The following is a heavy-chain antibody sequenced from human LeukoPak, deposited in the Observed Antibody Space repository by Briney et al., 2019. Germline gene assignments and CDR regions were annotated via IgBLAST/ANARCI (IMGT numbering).Heavy chain of an antibody. Sequence: ASVKVSCKASGYTFTGYYMHWVRQAPGQGLEWMGWINPNSGGTNYAQKFQGRVTMTRDTSISTAYTELSRLRSDDTAVYYCAREEGQYQLLFGPFDYYYYGMDVWGQGTTVIVSS. CDR2: INPNSGGT. CDR3: AREEGQYQLLFGPFDYYYYGMDV. V-gene: IGHV1-2*02. D-gene: IGHD2-2*01. CDR1: GYTFTGYY. J-gene: IGHJ6*02.